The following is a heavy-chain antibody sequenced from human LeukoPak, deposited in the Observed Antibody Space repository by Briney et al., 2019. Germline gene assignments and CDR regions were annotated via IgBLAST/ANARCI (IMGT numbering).Heavy chain of an antibody. V-gene: IGHV1-24*01. Sequence: GASVKVSCKVSGYTLTELSMHWVRQAPGKGLEWMGGFDPEDGETIYAQKFQGRVTMTEDTSTDTAYMELSSLRSEDTAVYYCATSNPYAAFWSGYPSPYGMDVWGQGTTVTVFS. CDR1: GYTLTELS. CDR2: FDPEDGET. J-gene: IGHJ6*02. CDR3: ATSNPYAAFWSGYPSPYGMDV. D-gene: IGHD3-3*01.